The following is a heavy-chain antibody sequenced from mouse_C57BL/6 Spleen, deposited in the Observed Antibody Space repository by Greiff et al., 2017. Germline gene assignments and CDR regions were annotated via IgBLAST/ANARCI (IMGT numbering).Heavy chain of an antibody. D-gene: IGHD1-1*01. Sequence: EVQGVESGGGLVKPGGSLKLSCAASGFTFSDYGMHWVRQAPEKGLEWVAYISSGSSTIYYADTVKGRFTISRDNAKNTLFLQMTSLRSEETAMYYGARPLYYYGSTYFDYWGQGTTRTVSS. CDR1: GFTFSDYG. CDR3: ARPLYYYGSTYFDY. V-gene: IGHV5-17*01. CDR2: ISSGSSTI. J-gene: IGHJ2*01.